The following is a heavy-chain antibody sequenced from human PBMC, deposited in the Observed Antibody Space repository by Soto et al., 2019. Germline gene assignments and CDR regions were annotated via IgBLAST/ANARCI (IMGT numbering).Heavy chain of an antibody. CDR2: IYYSGST. Sequence: ETLSLTCTVSGGSISSYYWSWIRQPPGKGLEWIVYIYYSGSTNYNPSLKGRVTISVDTSKKQFSLKLSSVTAADTAVYYCARDPGYSGYGTFGAFDXWGQGTIVPVS. J-gene: IGHJ3*02. CDR3: ARDPGYSGYGTFGAFDX. V-gene: IGHV4-59*01. D-gene: IGHD5-12*01. CDR1: GGSISSYY.